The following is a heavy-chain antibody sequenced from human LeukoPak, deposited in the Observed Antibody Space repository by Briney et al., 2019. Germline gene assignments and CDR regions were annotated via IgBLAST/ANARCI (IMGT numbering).Heavy chain of an antibody. Sequence: TGGSLRLSCAASGFTVITNDMTWVRQAPGKGLVWVSRINSDGSSTGYADSVKGRFTISRDNAKNTLYLHMKSLRAEDTAVYYCVVANCGGDCSHWGQGTLVTVSS. CDR2: INSDGSST. CDR3: VVANCGGDCSH. CDR1: GFTVITND. D-gene: IGHD2-21*02. V-gene: IGHV3-74*01. J-gene: IGHJ4*02.